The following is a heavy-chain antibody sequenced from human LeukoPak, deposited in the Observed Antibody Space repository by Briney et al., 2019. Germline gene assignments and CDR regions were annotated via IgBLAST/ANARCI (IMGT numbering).Heavy chain of an antibody. CDR3: AKLLLLNWFDP. D-gene: IGHD3-22*01. J-gene: IGHJ5*02. Sequence: GGSLRLSCAASGFTFTNYAMSWVRQAPGKGLEWVSAISGSGGSTYYADSVKGRFTISRDNSKNTLYLQMNSLRAEDTAVYYCAKLLLLNWFDPWGQGTLVTVSS. CDR1: GFTFTNYA. CDR2: ISGSGGST. V-gene: IGHV3-23*01.